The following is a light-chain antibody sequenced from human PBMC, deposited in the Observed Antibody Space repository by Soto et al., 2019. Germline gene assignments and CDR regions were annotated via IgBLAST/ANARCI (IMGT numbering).Light chain of an antibody. V-gene: IGKV3-15*01. CDR1: QSVSTN. CDR3: QQYNNWPYT. Sequence: EIVMTQSPATLSVSPGERVTPSCRASQSVSTNLAWYQQKPGQAPRLLIYATSTRAPVIPDRFSGAGSGTEFTLTISSLQSEDFAVYYCQQYNNWPYTFGQGTKLQIK. J-gene: IGKJ2*01. CDR2: ATS.